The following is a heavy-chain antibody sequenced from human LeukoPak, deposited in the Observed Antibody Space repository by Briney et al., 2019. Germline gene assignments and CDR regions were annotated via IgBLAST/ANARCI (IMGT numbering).Heavy chain of an antibody. J-gene: IGHJ4*02. V-gene: IGHV4-34*01. CDR2: INHSGST. CDR1: GGSFSGYY. D-gene: IGHD3-3*01. CDR3: ASRTS. Sequence: KASETLSLTCAVYGGSFSGYYWSWIRQPPGKGLEWIGEINHSGSTNYNPSLKSRVTISVDTSKNQFSLKLSSVTAADTAVYYCASRTSWGQGTLVTVSS.